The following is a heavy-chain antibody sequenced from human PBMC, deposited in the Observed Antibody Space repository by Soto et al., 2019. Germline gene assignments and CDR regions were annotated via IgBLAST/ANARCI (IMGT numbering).Heavy chain of an antibody. CDR1: GYTFTSYG. CDR2: ISAYNGNT. J-gene: IGHJ4*02. V-gene: IGHV1-18*01. D-gene: IGHD3-9*01. Sequence: ASVKVSCKASGYTFTSYGISWVRQAPGQGLEWMGWISAYNGNTNYAQKLQGRVTMTTDTPTSTAYMELRSLRSDDTAVYYCARVALRYFDWLPLDYFDYWGQGTLVTVSS. CDR3: ARVALRYFDWLPLDYFDY.